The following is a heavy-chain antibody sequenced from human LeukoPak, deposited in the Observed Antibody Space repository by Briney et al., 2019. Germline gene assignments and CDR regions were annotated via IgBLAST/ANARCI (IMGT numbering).Heavy chain of an antibody. CDR3: ARGGAAGSYYYYYGMDV. D-gene: IGHD6-13*01. Sequence: SVKVSCKASGGALRNRALSWVRQPPGQGLEWMGGIISPFGTTNYAQKFQGRVTITADESTSSAYMELSNLNSEDTAEYYCARGGAAGSYYYYYGMDVWGQGTTVTVSS. CDR1: GGALRNRA. V-gene: IGHV1-69*01. CDR2: IISPFGTT. J-gene: IGHJ6*02.